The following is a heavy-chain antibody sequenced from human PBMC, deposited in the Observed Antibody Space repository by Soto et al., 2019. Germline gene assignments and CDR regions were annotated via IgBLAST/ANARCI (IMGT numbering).Heavy chain of an antibody. Sequence: QVQLVQSGTEVKKPGASVKVSCKTSGYTFSNYGISWVRTAPGQGLDWMGWIGAFNVNTNYVEKFRARVTMTTDTCTSTAYLELRSLRPDDTALYYCERDQCPSTSCSVEHYFDYWGQGPLLTVSS. D-gene: IGHD2-2*01. J-gene: IGHJ4*02. CDR2: IGAFNVNT. CDR1: GYTFSNYG. V-gene: IGHV1-18*01. CDR3: ERDQCPSTSCSVEHYFDY.